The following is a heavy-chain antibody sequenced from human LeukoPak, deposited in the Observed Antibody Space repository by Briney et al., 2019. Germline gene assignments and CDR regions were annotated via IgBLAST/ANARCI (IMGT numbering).Heavy chain of an antibody. D-gene: IGHD3-22*01. J-gene: IGHJ4*02. CDR1: GGTFSSYA. V-gene: IGHV1-69*04. Sequence: ASVKVSCKASGGTFSSYAISWVRQAPGQGLEWMGRIIPILGIANYAQKFQGRVTITADKSTSTAHMELSSLRSEDTAVYYCARDHPYDYYDSSGYYPFGYWGQGTLVTVSS. CDR2: IIPILGIA. CDR3: ARDHPYDYYDSSGYYPFGY.